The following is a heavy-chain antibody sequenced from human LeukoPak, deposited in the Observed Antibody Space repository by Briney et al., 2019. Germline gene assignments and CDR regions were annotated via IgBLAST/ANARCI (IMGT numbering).Heavy chain of an antibody. CDR2: IYYSGST. Sequence: SETLSLTCTVSGGSISNYYWSWIRQPPGKGLEWIGYIYYSGSTNYNPSLKSRVTISVDTSKNQFSLKLSSVTAADTAVYYCARGGVRFLEWLHPDNWFDPWGQGTLVTVSS. V-gene: IGHV4-59*01. D-gene: IGHD3-3*01. CDR1: GGSISNYY. CDR3: ARGGVRFLEWLHPDNWFDP. J-gene: IGHJ5*02.